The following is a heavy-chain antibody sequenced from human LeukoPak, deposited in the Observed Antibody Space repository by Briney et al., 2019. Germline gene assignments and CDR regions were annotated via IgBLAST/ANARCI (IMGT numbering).Heavy chain of an antibody. D-gene: IGHD3-10*01. CDR1: GFTFSSYG. CDR3: AKDPRTYSSGSYYSVFDY. CDR2: ISYDGSNK. V-gene: IGHV3-30*18. Sequence: GRSLRLSCAASGFTFSSYGMHWVRQAPGKGLEWVAVISYDGSNKYYADSVKGRFTISRDNSKNTLYLQMNSLRAEDTAVYYCAKDPRTYSSGSYYSVFDYWGQGTLVTVSS. J-gene: IGHJ4*02.